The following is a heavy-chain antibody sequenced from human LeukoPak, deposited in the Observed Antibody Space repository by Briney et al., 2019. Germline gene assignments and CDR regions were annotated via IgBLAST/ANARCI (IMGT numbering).Heavy chain of an antibody. CDR3: ARPRSSSGWDGDFDY. Sequence: SETLSLTCTVSGGSISNYYWSWIRQPAGKGLEWIGRIYSGGSTNYNPSLKSRVTMSVETSKNQFSLKLGSVTAADTAMYYCARPRSSSGWDGDFDYWGQGTLVTVSS. V-gene: IGHV4-4*07. J-gene: IGHJ4*02. CDR1: GGSISNYY. CDR2: IYSGGST. D-gene: IGHD6-19*01.